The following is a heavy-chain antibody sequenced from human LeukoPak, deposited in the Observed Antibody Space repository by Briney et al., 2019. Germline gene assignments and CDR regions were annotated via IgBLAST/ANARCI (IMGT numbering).Heavy chain of an antibody. CDR1: GFSLSTSGMR. J-gene: IGHJ4*02. V-gene: IGHV2-70*04. D-gene: IGHD6-19*01. Sequence: SGPALVKPTQALTLTCTFSGFSLSTSGMRVSWIRQPPGKALEWLARIDWDDDKFYSTSLKTRLTISKDTSKNQVVLTMTNMDPVDTATYYCARGAIAVAGSDYFDYWGQGTLVTVSS. CDR2: IDWDDDK. CDR3: ARGAIAVAGSDYFDY.